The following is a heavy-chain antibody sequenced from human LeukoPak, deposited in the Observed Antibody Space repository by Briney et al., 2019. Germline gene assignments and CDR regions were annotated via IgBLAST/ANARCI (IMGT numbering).Heavy chain of an antibody. CDR3: ARDRRPYYYGSGSLGFDY. CDR2: INHSGST. Sequence: SETLSLTCAVYGVSFSGYYWSWICQPPGKGLEWIGEINHSGSTNYNPSLKSRVTISVDTSKNQFSLKLSSVTAADTAVYYCARDRRPYYYGSGSLGFDYWGQGTLVTVSS. D-gene: IGHD3-10*01. J-gene: IGHJ4*02. CDR1: GVSFSGYY. V-gene: IGHV4-34*01.